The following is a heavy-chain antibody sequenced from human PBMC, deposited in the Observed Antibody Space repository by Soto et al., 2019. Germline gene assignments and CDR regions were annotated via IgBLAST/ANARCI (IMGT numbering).Heavy chain of an antibody. CDR3: ARGSSPVDFDS. CDR2: INPYNAKT. J-gene: IGHJ4*02. Sequence: QVQLTQSGAEVKKPGASVRVSCKTSGYSFTNFGINWVRLAPGQGLEWMGWINPYNAKTTSAQRLQGRVSMTTDTATSAAYLDLWSLRSDDTAVYYCARGSSPVDFDSWCQGTLFTVSS. V-gene: IGHV1-18*01. CDR1: GYSFTNFG. D-gene: IGHD6-13*01.